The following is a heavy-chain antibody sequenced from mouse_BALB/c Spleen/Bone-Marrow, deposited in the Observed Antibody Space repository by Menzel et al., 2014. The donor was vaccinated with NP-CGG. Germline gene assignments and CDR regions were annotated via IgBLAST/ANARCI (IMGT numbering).Heavy chain of an antibody. V-gene: IGHV1-4*01. J-gene: IGHJ3*01. CDR1: GYTFTSYT. D-gene: IGHD2-1*01. CDR3: ARESYGNWFAY. CDR2: INPSSGYT. Sequence: QVQLQQSGAELARPGASVKMSCKASGYTFTSYTMHWVKQRPGQGLEWIGYINPSSGYTNYNQKFKDKATLTADKSSSTAYMQLNSLTSEDSAVYYCARESYGNWFAYWGQGTLVTVSA.